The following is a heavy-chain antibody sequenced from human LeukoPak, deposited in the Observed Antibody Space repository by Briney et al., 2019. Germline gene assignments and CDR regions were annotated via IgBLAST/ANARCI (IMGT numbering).Heavy chain of an antibody. CDR1: GFTFSNYS. Sequence: GGSLRLSCAASGFTFSNYSMNWVRQAPGKGLEWVSFICSSSSNIFYADSVKGRFTISRDNAKNSLYLQMNSLRAEDTAVYYCARHYDFWSGYYTQDAFDIWGQGTMVTVSS. CDR3: ARHYDFWSGYYTQDAFDI. J-gene: IGHJ3*02. V-gene: IGHV3-48*01. D-gene: IGHD3-3*01. CDR2: ICSSSSNI.